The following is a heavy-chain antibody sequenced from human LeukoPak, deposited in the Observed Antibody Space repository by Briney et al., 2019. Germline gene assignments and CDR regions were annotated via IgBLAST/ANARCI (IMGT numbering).Heavy chain of an antibody. CDR3: AAWGLRNY. J-gene: IGHJ4*02. D-gene: IGHD7-27*01. Sequence: PGGSLRLSCSASGFAFSAYCMNWVGQAPGKGPEWVANINLGGSAQYYVDSVKGRCTISRDKAKSSLYLQMNSVRVEDAAVYYCAAWGLRNYWGQGTLVPVSS. V-gene: IGHV3-7*01. CDR2: INLGGSAQ. CDR1: GFAFSAYC.